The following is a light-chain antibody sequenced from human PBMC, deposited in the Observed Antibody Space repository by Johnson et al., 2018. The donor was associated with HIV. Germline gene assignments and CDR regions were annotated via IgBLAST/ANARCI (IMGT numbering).Light chain of an antibody. J-gene: IGLJ1*01. V-gene: IGLV1-51*02. CDR1: SSNIGNNY. CDR3: GTWDSSLRVGF. Sequence: QSVLTQPPSVSAAPGQKVTISCSGSSSNIGNNYVSWYQHLPGRAPKLLIYEINKRPSGIPDRFSGSKSGTSATLGITGLQTGDEADYYCGTWDSSLRVGFFGTGTKVTVL. CDR2: EIN.